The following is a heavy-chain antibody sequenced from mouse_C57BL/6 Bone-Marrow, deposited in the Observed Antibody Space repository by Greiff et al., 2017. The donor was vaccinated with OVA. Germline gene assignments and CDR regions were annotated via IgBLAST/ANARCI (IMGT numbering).Heavy chain of an antibody. Sequence: DVKLVESGGGLVKPGGSLKLSCAASGFTFSSYAMSWVRQTPEQRLEWVATISAGGSYTYYPDHVKGRFTISRDNAKNNRYLQMGHLKSDDTAMYYCAIHDYYAMDDWGQGTSVTVSS. J-gene: IGHJ4*01. V-gene: IGHV5-4*03. CDR1: GFTFSSYA. CDR2: ISAGGSYT. CDR3: AIHDYYAMDD.